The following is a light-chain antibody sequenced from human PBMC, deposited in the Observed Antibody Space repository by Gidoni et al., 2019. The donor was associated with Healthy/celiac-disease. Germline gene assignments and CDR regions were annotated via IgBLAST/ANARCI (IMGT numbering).Light chain of an antibody. CDR2: DAS. Sequence: EIVFTQSPATLSLSPGERATLSCRASQSVSSYLAWYQQKPGQAPRLLIYDASNRATGIPARFSGSGSGTDFTLTISSLEPEDFEVYYCQQRSNWPPLTFGGGTKVEIK. J-gene: IGKJ4*01. V-gene: IGKV3-11*01. CDR1: QSVSSY. CDR3: QQRSNWPPLT.